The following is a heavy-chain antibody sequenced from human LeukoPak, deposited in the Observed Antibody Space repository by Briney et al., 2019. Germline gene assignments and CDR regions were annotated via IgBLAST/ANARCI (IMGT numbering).Heavy chain of an antibody. CDR1: GGSFSGYY. CDR3: ARGHREGGSWIYYFDY. V-gene: IGHV4-34*01. Sequence: KPSETLSLTCAVYGGSFSGYYWSWIRQPPGKGLEWIGEINHSGSTNYNPSLKSRVTISVDTSKNQFSLKLSSVTAADTAVYYCARGHREGGSWIYYFDYWGQGTLVTVSS. J-gene: IGHJ4*02. D-gene: IGHD6-13*01. CDR2: INHSGST.